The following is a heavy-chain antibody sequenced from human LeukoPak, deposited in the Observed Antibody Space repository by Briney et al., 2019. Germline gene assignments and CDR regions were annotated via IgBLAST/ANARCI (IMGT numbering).Heavy chain of an antibody. CDR2: IYTSGST. J-gene: IGHJ5*02. D-gene: IGHD4-23*01. CDR1: GGSINNYY. Sequence: SETLSLTCNVSGGSINNYYWSWIRQPAGKGLEWIGRIYTSGSTNYNPSLKSRVTISLDTSKNQFSLKLSSVTAADTAVYYRASVFGGPVSRRFDPWGQGTLVTVSS. V-gene: IGHV4-4*07. CDR3: ASVFGGPVSRRFDP.